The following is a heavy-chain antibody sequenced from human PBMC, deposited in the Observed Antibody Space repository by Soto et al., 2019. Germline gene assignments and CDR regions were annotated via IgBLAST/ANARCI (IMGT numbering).Heavy chain of an antibody. J-gene: IGHJ6*02. V-gene: IGHV1-46*01. Sequence: GASVKVSCKASGYTFTSYYMHWVRQAPGQGLEWMGIINPSGGSTSYAQKFQGRVTMTRDTSTSTVYMELSSLRSEDTAVYYCARDKLRFLEWLPSAMDVWGQGTTVTVSS. CDR1: GYTFTSYY. CDR2: INPSGGST. D-gene: IGHD3-3*01. CDR3: ARDKLRFLEWLPSAMDV.